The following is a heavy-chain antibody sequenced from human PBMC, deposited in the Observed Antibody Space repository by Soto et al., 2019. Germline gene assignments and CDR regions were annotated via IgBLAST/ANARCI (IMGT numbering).Heavy chain of an antibody. V-gene: IGHV4-59*01. CDR3: AREIPDFMVRGRFDP. CDR2: IYYSGST. CDR1: GGSISSYY. D-gene: IGHD3-10*01. J-gene: IGHJ5*02. Sequence: QVQLQESGPGLVKPSETLSLTCTVSGGSISSYYWSWIRQPPGKGLEWIGYIYYSGSTNYNPSLKSRVTISVDTSKNQFSLKLSSVTAADTAVYYCAREIPDFMVRGRFDPWGQGTLVTVSS.